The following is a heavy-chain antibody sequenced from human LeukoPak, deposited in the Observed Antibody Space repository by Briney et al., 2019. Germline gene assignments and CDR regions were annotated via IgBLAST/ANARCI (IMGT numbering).Heavy chain of an antibody. CDR2: INHSGST. J-gene: IGHJ5*02. CDR1: GGSISSYY. CDR3: AREDPYYYGSGTFDP. Sequence: SETLSLTCTVSGGSISSYYWSWIRQPPGKGLEWIGEINHSGSTNYNPSLKSRVTISVDTSKNQFSLKLSSVTAADTAVYYCAREDPYYYGSGTFDPWGQGTLVTVSS. D-gene: IGHD3-10*01. V-gene: IGHV4-34*01.